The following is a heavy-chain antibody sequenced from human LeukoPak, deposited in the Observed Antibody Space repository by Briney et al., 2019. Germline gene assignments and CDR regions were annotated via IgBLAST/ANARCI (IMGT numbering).Heavy chain of an antibody. D-gene: IGHD4-17*01. V-gene: IGHV1-46*01. CDR3: AVKEATVTTVGFFDY. CDR2: INPSGGST. J-gene: IGHJ4*02. Sequence: ASVKVSCKASGYTFTSYYMHWVRQAPGQGLEWMGIINPSGGSTSFAQKFQGRVTMTRDTSTSTVYMELRSLRSEDTAVYYCAVKEATVTTVGFFDYWGQGTLVTVSS. CDR1: GYTFTSYY.